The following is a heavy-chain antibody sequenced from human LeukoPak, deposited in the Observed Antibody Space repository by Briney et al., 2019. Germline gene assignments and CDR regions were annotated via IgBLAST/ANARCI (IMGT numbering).Heavy chain of an antibody. CDR2: IYYSGST. V-gene: IGHV4-30-4*02. CDR1: GGSISSGDYY. CDR3: ARDGASYYYYYMDV. Sequence: SETLSLTCTVSGGSISSGDYYWSWIRQPPGKGLEWIGYIYYSGSTYYNPSLKSRVTISVDTSKNQFSLKLSSVTAADTAVYYCARDGASYYYYYMDVWGKGTTVTVSS. J-gene: IGHJ6*03. D-gene: IGHD4/OR15-4a*01.